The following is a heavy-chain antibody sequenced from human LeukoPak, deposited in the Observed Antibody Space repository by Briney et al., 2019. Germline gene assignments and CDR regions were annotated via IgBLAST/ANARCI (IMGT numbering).Heavy chain of an antibody. D-gene: IGHD6-13*01. Sequence: NPGVSLRLSCAASGFTFNDCSINWVRQAPGKGLEWVSSISSGSSHIYYADSVKRRFTISRDNAKNSLYLQMNSLRAEDTAVYYCARKVYSSSWQTSVGLDYWGQGTLVTVSS. CDR1: GFTFNDCS. V-gene: IGHV3-21*01. CDR3: ARKVYSSSWQTSVGLDY. CDR2: ISSGSSHI. J-gene: IGHJ4*02.